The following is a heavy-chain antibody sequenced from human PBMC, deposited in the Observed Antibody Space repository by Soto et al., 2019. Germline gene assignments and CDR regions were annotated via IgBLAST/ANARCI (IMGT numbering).Heavy chain of an antibody. J-gene: IGHJ3*02. D-gene: IGHD3-22*01. V-gene: IGHV3-23*01. CDR1: GVTFSSYA. Sequence: EVQLLESGGGLVQPGGSLRLSCAASGVTFSSYAMSWVRQAPGKGLEWVSAISGSGGSTYYADSVKGRFTISRDNSKNTLYLQLNSLRAEDTAVYYCAKARYYSDRSGYYPTDAFDIWGQGTMATVSS. CDR3: AKARYYSDRSGYYPTDAFDI. CDR2: ISGSGGST.